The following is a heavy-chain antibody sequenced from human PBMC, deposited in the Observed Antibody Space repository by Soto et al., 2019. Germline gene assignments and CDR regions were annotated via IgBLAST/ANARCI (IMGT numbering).Heavy chain of an antibody. V-gene: IGHV4-31*03. J-gene: IGHJ5*02. CDR3: ARGEVVVVSTRGSWFDP. Sequence: SETLSHTCTVSGGSISSGGYYWSWIRQHPGKGLEWIGYIYYSGSTYYNPSLKSRVTISVDTSKNQFSLKLSSVTAADTAVYYCARGEVVVVSTRGSWFDPWGQGTLVTVSS. D-gene: IGHD2-15*01. CDR1: GGSISSGGYY. CDR2: IYYSGST.